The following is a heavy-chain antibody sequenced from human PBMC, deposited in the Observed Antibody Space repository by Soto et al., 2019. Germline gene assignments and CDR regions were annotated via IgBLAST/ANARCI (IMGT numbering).Heavy chain of an antibody. Sequence: QITLKESGPTLVKPTQTLTLTCTFSGFSLSTSGVGVGWIRQPPGKALEWLVLIYWDDDKRYSPSLKSRLTFTNDTSKNQVVLTMTNLDPVDTATYYCPPSTLTPWFDYWGQGTLVTVSS. J-gene: IGHJ4*02. CDR3: PPSTLTPWFDY. CDR2: IYWDDDK. V-gene: IGHV2-5*02. CDR1: GFSLSTSGVG. D-gene: IGHD4-4*01.